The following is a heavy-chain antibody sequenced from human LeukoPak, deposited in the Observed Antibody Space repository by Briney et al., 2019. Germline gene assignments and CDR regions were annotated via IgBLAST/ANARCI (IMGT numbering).Heavy chain of an antibody. D-gene: IGHD5-12*01. CDR3: ARAHVDIVATIEFDS. V-gene: IGHV1-2*02. J-gene: IGHJ4*02. Sequence: ASVKVSCKASGYTFSAYYMHWVRQAPGQRLEWMGWINPNNDGTNYAQKFYGRVTMTWDTSISTAYMELNRLKSDDTAVYYCARAHVDIVATIEFDSWGQGTLVTVSS. CDR1: GYTFSAYY. CDR2: INPNNDGT.